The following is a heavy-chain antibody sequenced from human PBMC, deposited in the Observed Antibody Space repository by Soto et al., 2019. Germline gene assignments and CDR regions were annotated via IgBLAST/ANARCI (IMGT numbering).Heavy chain of an antibody. J-gene: IGHJ4*02. Sequence: GGSLRLSCAASGFTFSSYAMSWVRQAPGKGLEWVSAISGSGGSTYYADSVKGRFTISRDNSKNTLYLQMNSLRAEDTAVYYCAKVLGCSGGSCYLPFDYWGQGTLVTVSS. CDR1: GFTFSSYA. CDR2: ISGSGGST. D-gene: IGHD2-15*01. V-gene: IGHV3-23*01. CDR3: AKVLGCSGGSCYLPFDY.